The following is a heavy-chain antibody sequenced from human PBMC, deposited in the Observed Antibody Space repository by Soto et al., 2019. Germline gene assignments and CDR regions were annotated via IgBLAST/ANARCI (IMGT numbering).Heavy chain of an antibody. Sequence: SVKVSCKASGGTFSSYAISWVRQAPGQGLEWMGGIIPIFGTANYAQKFQGRVTITADKSTSTAYMELSSLRSEETAVYYCARDQRGTAMVPKNWFPPCGQGTMV. CDR2: IIPIFGTA. D-gene: IGHD5-18*01. CDR3: ARDQRGTAMVPKNWFPP. V-gene: IGHV1-69*06. J-gene: IGHJ5*02. CDR1: GGTFSSYA.